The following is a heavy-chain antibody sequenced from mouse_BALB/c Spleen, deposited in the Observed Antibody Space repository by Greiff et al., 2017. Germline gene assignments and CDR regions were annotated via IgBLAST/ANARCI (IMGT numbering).Heavy chain of an antibody. J-gene: IGHJ3*01. CDR3: ASGAWCAY. CDR2: IDPANGNT. CDR1: GFNIKDTY. Sequence: VQLQQSGAELVKPGASVKLSCTASGFNIKDTYMHWVKQRPEQGLEWIGRIDPANGNTKYDPKFQGKATITADTSSNTAYLQLSSLTSEDTAVYYCASGAWCAYWGQGTLVTVSA. V-gene: IGHV14-3*02.